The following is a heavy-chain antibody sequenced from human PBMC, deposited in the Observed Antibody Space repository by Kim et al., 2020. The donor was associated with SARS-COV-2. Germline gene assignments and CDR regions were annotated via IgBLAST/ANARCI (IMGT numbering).Heavy chain of an antibody. CDR3: ARDLTAAGRHYDGMDV. CDR2: IGTAGDT. J-gene: IGHJ6*02. Sequence: GGSLRLSCAASGLTFSSYTMHWVRQAPGKGLEWVSAIGTAGDTYYPDSAKGGLTSSIKNAKNSLYHQMNGLTVGDTAVEYCARDLTAAGRHYDGMDVWGQGTTVTV. D-gene: IGHD6-13*01. CDR1: GLTFSSYT. V-gene: IGHV3-13*01.